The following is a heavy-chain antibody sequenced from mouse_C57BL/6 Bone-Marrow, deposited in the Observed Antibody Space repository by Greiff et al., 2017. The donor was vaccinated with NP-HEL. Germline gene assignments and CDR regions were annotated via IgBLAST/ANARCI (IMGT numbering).Heavy chain of an antibody. D-gene: IGHD2-3*01. CDR2: ISNGGGST. CDR1: GFTFSDYY. J-gene: IGHJ3*01. Sequence: EVQGVESGGGLVQPGGSLKLSCAASGFTFSDYYMYWVRQTPEKRLEWVAYISNGGGSTYYPDTVKGRFTISRDNAKNTLYLQMSRLKSEDTAMYYCARRDGYYEEVAYWGQGTLVTVSA. CDR3: ARRDGYYEEVAY. V-gene: IGHV5-12*01.